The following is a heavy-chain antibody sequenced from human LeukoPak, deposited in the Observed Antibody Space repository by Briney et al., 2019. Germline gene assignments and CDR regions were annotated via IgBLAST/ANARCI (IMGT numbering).Heavy chain of an antibody. CDR3: ARGPPRIAAAGTFDY. CDR2: IYYSGST. Sequence: TSETLFLTCTVSGGSISSYYWSWIRQPPGKGLEWVGYIYYSGSTNYNPSLKSRVTISVDTSKNQFSLKLSSVTAADTDVYYCARGPPRIAAAGTFDYWGQGTLVTVSS. V-gene: IGHV4-59*01. D-gene: IGHD6-13*01. CDR1: GGSISSYY. J-gene: IGHJ4*02.